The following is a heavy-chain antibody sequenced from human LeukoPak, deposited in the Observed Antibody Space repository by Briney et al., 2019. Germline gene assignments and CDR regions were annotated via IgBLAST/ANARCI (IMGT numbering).Heavy chain of an antibody. CDR2: ISYDGSNK. V-gene: IGHV3-30*18. D-gene: IGHD3-22*01. CDR3: AKDRVKGGYYSPFDY. Sequence: GRSLRLSCAASGFTFSSYGMYWVRQAPGKGLEWVAVISYDGSNKYYADSVKGRFTISRDNSKNTLYLQMNSLRAEDTAVYYCAKDRVKGGYYSPFDYWGQGTLVTVSS. J-gene: IGHJ4*02. CDR1: GFTFSSYG.